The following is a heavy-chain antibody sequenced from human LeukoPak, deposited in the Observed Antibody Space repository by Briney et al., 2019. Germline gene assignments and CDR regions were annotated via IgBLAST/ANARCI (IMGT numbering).Heavy chain of an antibody. D-gene: IGHD2-15*01. J-gene: IGHJ4*02. CDR3: ARERGYCSGGSCHLDY. V-gene: IGHV3-30*03. CDR2: ISYDGSNK. Sequence: GGSLRLSCAASGFTFSSYGMHWVRQAPGKGLEWVAVISYDGSNKYYADSVKGRFTISRDNSKNTLYLQMNSLRAEDTAVYYCARERGYCSGGSCHLDYWGQGTLVTVSS. CDR1: GFTFSSYG.